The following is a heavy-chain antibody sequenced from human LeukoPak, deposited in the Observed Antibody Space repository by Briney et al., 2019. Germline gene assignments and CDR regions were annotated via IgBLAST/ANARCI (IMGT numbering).Heavy chain of an antibody. CDR1: GGSINSDY. Sequence: PSETLSLTCTVSGGSINSDYWSWIRQPPGKGLEWIGYIYYSGSTKYNPSLKSRVTLSLDTSKNHFSLKLSSVTAADTAVYYCATYIVGATKAAFDVWGQGTVVSVSS. V-gene: IGHV4-59*01. J-gene: IGHJ3*01. CDR2: IYYSGST. D-gene: IGHD1-26*01. CDR3: ATYIVGATKAAFDV.